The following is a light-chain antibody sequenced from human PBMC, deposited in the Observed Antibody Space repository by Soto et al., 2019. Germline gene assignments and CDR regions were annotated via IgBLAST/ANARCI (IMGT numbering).Light chain of an antibody. CDR3: CSYAGPYSYV. CDR1: SSDVGAYNY. Sequence: QSALTLARSVSGSPGQSFTISCTGTSSDVGAYNYVSWYQQHPGNAPKLMICDVTKRPSGVPDRFSGSKSANTASLTISGLQAEDEGDYFCCSYAGPYSYVFGTGTKVTVL. V-gene: IGLV2-11*01. J-gene: IGLJ1*01. CDR2: DVT.